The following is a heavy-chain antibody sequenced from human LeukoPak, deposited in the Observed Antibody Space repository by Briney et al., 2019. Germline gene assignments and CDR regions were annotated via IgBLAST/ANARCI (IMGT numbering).Heavy chain of an antibody. J-gene: IGHJ4*02. CDR3: ARYIGNGYSGYGVY. CDR2: ISSSSSYI. V-gene: IGHV3-21*01. Sequence: PGGSLRLSCAASGFTFSSYSMNWVRQAPGKGLEWVSSISSSSSYIYYADSVKGRFTISRDNAKNSLYLQMNSLRSEDTAVYYCARYIGNGYSGYGVYWGQGTLVTVSS. D-gene: IGHD5-12*01. CDR1: GFTFSSYS.